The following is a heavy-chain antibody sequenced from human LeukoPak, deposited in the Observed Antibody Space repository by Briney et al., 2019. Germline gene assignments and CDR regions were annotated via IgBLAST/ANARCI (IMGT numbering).Heavy chain of an antibody. CDR2: IYHSGST. V-gene: IGHV4-39*07. CDR3: ARDAAGSGRDYFDY. D-gene: IGHD3-10*01. Sequence: PSETLSLICTVSAFSINRNNNYWGWIRQPPGKGLEWIGYIYHSGSTYYNPSLKSRVTISVDRSKNQFSLKLSSVTAADTAVYYCARDAAGSGRDYFDYWGQGTLVTVSS. CDR1: AFSINRNNNY. J-gene: IGHJ4*02.